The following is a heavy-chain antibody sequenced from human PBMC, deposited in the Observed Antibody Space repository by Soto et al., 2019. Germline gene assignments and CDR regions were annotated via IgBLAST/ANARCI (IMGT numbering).Heavy chain of an antibody. D-gene: IGHD2-21*02. J-gene: IGHJ4*02. CDR1: GGSISGSYYY. V-gene: IGHV4-39*01. CDR2: VFYSGRT. CDR3: ARQRTTVVTQAYFDH. Sequence: SETLSLTCAVSGGSISGSYYYWGWLRQSPGKGPEWIGSVFYSGRTYYNPSFKSRVTISIDTSKNQFSLKLSSVAATDTAVYYCARQRTTVVTQAYFDHWGQGALVTVSS.